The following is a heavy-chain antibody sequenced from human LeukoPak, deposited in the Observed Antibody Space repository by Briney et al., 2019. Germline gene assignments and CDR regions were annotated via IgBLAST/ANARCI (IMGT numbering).Heavy chain of an antibody. Sequence: SETLSLTCTVSGGSISSYYWSWIRQPAGKGLEWIGRIYTTGSTNYNPSLKSRVTMSVDTSKNQFSLTLSSVTAADTAVYYCVNYYDSSDYQQPNHFDYWGQGTLVTVSS. D-gene: IGHD3-22*01. V-gene: IGHV4-4*07. CDR1: GGSISSYY. CDR2: IYTTGST. CDR3: VNYYDSSDYQQPNHFDY. J-gene: IGHJ4*02.